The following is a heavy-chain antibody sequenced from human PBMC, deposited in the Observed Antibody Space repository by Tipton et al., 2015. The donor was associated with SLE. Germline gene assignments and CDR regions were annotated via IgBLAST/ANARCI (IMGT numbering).Heavy chain of an antibody. V-gene: IGHV4-30-4*01. CDR1: GGSISSGDYY. Sequence: TLSLTCTVSGGSISSGDYYWSWIRQPPGKGLEWIGYIYYSGSTYYNPSLKSRVTISVDTSKNQFSLKLSSVTAADTAVYYCARGFASSWYYFDYWGQGTLVTVSS. J-gene: IGHJ4*02. D-gene: IGHD6-13*01. CDR3: ARGFASSWYYFDY. CDR2: IYYSGST.